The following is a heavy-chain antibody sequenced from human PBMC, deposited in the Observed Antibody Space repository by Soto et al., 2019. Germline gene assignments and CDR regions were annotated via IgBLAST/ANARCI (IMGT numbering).Heavy chain of an antibody. CDR1: GGSFSGYY. CDR2: INHSGST. V-gene: IGHV4-34*01. D-gene: IGHD3-10*01. Sequence: SETLSLTCAVYGGSFSGYYWSWIRQPPGKGLEWIGEINHSGSTNYNPSLKSRVTISVDTSKNQFSLKLSSVTAADTAVYYCARAPYYYGSGSYYNCLDYWGQGTLVTVSS. CDR3: ARAPYYYGSGSYYNCLDY. J-gene: IGHJ4*02.